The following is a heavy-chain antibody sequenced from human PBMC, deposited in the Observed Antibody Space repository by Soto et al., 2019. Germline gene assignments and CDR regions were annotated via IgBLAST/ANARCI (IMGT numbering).Heavy chain of an antibody. J-gene: IGHJ6*02. CDR3: ARPFKQNWAFAGMDV. CDR1: GDSMSSSSYY. CDR2: ICYDGNT. D-gene: IGHD7-27*01. Sequence: PSETLSLTCTVSGDSMSSSSYYWGWIRQPPGKGLEWIRTICYDGNTYNNPSLKSRVTISLDMSKNQFSLKLSSVTAADTAVYYCARPFKQNWAFAGMDVWGQGTTVTVSS. V-gene: IGHV4-39*01.